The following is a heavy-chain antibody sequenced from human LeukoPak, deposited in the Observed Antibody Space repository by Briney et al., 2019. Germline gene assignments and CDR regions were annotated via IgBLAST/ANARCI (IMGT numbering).Heavy chain of an antibody. CDR1: GFTFSTYT. Sequence: GGSLRLSCAASGFTFSTYTMYWVRHPPGKRLEWVSIIGNNGGGIHYADSVRGRFTISRDNSKNALYLQMNSLRVEDTAVYYCASAHDYGDPADYWGQGTLVTVSS. CDR3: ASAHDYGDPADY. V-gene: IGHV3-23*01. D-gene: IGHD4-17*01. J-gene: IGHJ4*02. CDR2: IGNNGGGI.